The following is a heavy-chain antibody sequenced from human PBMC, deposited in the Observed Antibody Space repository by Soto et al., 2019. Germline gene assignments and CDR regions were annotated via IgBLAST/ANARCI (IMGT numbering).Heavy chain of an antibody. J-gene: IGHJ4*02. CDR2: IVTLFGTA. V-gene: IGHV1-69*13. Sequence: ASVKVSCKASGGTFSSHSINWVRQAPGQGLEWMGGIVTLFGTANYAQNFQGRVTITADQSTSTVYMDLSSLRSDDTAVYYCAREVGYGDFSAALLDWGQGTLVTAPQ. CDR1: GGTFSSHS. CDR3: AREVGYGDFSAALLD. D-gene: IGHD4-17*01.